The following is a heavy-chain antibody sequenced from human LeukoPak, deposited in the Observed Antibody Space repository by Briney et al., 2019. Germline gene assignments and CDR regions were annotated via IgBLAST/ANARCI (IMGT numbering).Heavy chain of an antibody. J-gene: IGHJ3*02. V-gene: IGHV3-21*01. CDR2: ITSSSSYI. CDR1: GFTFSSYS. Sequence: GGSLRLSCAASGFTFSSYSMNWVRQAPGKGLEWVSSITSSSSYIYYADSVKGRFTISRDNAKNSLYLQMNSLRAEDTAVYYCARDQTTYTIFGVSDAFDIWGQGTMVTVSS. D-gene: IGHD3-3*01. CDR3: ARDQTTYTIFGVSDAFDI.